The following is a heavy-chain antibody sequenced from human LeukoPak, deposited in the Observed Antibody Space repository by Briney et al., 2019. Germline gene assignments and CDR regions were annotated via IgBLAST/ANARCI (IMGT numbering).Heavy chain of an antibody. CDR1: GFTFSVFE. CDR3: AKDPPVYGSGSYPDY. Sequence: GGSLRLSCAASGFTFSVFELNWVRQAPGKGLEWVSYISSSGSTIYYADSMKGRFTISRDNAKNSLYLQMNSLRAEDTAVYYCAKDPPVYGSGSYPDYWGQGTLVTVSS. V-gene: IGHV3-48*03. CDR2: ISSSGSTI. D-gene: IGHD3-10*01. J-gene: IGHJ4*02.